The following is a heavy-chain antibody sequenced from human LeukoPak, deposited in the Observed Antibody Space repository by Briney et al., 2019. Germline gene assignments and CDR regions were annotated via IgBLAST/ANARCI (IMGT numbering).Heavy chain of an antibody. D-gene: IGHD3-22*01. CDR2: IKRERDGGTT. V-gene: IGHV3-15*01. CDR1: GFTFGNAW. Sequence: GGSLRLSCEASGFTFGNAWMSWVRQAPGKGLEWVGRIKRERDGGTTDYAAPVKGRFTISRDDSKNTLYLQMSSLKIEDTGVYYCTTYYDRSGYPWGQGTLVTVSS. CDR3: TTYYDRSGYP. J-gene: IGHJ5*02.